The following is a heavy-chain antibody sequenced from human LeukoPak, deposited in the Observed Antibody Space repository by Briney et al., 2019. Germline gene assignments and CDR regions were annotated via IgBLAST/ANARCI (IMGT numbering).Heavy chain of an antibody. CDR3: ARDQIAVAHY. CDR2: ISSSSSYI. CDR1: GFTFSSYA. Sequence: RSGGSLRLSCAASGFTFSSYAMSWVRQAPGKGLEWVSSISSSSSYIYYADSVKGRFTISRDNAKNSLYLQMNSLRAEDTAVYYCARDQIAVAHYWGQGTLVTVSS. D-gene: IGHD6-19*01. J-gene: IGHJ4*02. V-gene: IGHV3-21*01.